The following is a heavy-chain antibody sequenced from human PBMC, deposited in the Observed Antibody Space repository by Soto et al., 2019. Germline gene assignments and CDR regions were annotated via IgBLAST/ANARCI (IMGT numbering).Heavy chain of an antibody. J-gene: IGHJ4*02. CDR1: GYSVTSYW. CDR3: SIRGASQWLKF. D-gene: IGHD6-19*01. CDR2: IYTGDSDT. Sequence: GESLKISCKGSGYSVTSYWIGWVRQVPVKGLEWMGIIYTGDSDTRYSPSFQGQVTISADKSISTAYLQWSSLKASDTAIYYCSIRGASQWLKFWAQGTLVTGSS. V-gene: IGHV5-51*01.